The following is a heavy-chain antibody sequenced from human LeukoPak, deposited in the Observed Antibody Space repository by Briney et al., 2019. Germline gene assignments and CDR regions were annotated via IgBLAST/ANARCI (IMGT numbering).Heavy chain of an antibody. CDR1: GFTFSSYE. J-gene: IGHJ4*02. CDR3: ARDSKLFGVVSTHDY. Sequence: GGSLRLSCAASGFTFSSYEMNWVRQAPGKGLEWVSYISSSGSTIYYADSVKGRFTISRDNAKNSLYLQMNSLRPEDTAVYYCARDSKLFGVVSTHDYWGQGILVTVSS. V-gene: IGHV3-48*03. CDR2: ISSSGSTI. D-gene: IGHD3-3*01.